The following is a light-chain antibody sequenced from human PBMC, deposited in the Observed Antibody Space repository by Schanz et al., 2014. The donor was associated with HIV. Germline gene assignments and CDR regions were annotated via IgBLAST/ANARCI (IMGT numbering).Light chain of an antibody. V-gene: IGLV2-14*03. Sequence: QSALTQPASVSGSPGQSITISCTGTSSDVGVYNYVSWYQHHPGKSPKLIIYYVNNRPSGASNRFSGSKSGNTASLTISGLQAEDEADYYCSSYTTSGSLVFGGGTKLTVL. J-gene: IGLJ3*02. CDR2: YVN. CDR3: SSYTTSGSLV. CDR1: SSDVGVYNY.